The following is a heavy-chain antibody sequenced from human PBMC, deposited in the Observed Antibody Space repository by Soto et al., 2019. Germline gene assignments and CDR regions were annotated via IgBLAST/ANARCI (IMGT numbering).Heavy chain of an antibody. J-gene: IGHJ6*02. V-gene: IGHV4-34*01. D-gene: IGHD3-3*01. CDR3: ARVRRITIFGVVPLGMDV. CDR2: INHSGST. Sequence: SLTCAVYGGSFSGYYWSWIRQPPGKGLEWIGEINHSGSTNYNPSLKSRVTISVDTSKNQFSLKLSSVTAADTAVYYCARVRRITIFGVVPLGMDVWGQGTTVTVYS. CDR1: GGSFSGYY.